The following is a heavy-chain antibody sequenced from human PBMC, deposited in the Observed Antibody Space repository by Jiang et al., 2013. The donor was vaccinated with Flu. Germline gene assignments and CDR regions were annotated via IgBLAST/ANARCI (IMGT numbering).Heavy chain of an antibody. V-gene: IGHV3-7*04. Sequence: VQLLESGGGLVQPGGSLRLSCVASGFTFSNYWMHWVRQAPGKGLEWVANIKQDGSEKYYVDSVKGRFTISRDNAKNSLYLQMKSLRAEDTAVYYCARAYFEYWGPGNPGHRLL. CDR1: GFTFSNYW. CDR2: IKQDGSEK. CDR3: ARAYFEY. J-gene: IGHJ4*02.